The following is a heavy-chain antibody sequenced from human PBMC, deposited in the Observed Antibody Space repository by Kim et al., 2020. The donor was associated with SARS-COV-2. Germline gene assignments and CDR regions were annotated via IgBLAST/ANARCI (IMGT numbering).Heavy chain of an antibody. CDR1: GGSISSSSYY. CDR2: IYYSGST. CDR3: AIWGYYGSGSYYNVGYFDY. V-gene: IGHV4-39*07. D-gene: IGHD3-10*01. J-gene: IGHJ4*02. Sequence: SETLSLTCTVSGGSISSSSYYWGWIRQPPGKGLEWIGSIYYSGSTYYNPSLKSRVTISVDTSKNQFSLKLSSVTAADTAVYYCAIWGYYGSGSYYNVGYFDYWGQGTLVTVSS.